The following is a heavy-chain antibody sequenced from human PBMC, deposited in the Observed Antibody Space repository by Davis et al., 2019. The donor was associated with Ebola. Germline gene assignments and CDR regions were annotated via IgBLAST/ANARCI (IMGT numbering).Heavy chain of an antibody. CDR1: GYTFSNYA. V-gene: IGHV1-8*01. J-gene: IGHJ6*02. D-gene: IGHD1-1*01. CDR3: AREGTGDGFIYYYGMDV. Sequence: AASVKVSCKASGYTFSNYAINWVRQATGQGLEWMGWMNPNSGDTGYAQKFQGRVTMTRNTSISTAYMELSSLRSEDTAVYYCAREGTGDGFIYYYGMDVWRQGTTVTVSS. CDR2: MNPNSGDT.